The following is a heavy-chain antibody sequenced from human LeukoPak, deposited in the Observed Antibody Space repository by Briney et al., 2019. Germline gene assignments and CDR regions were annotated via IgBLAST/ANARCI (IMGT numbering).Heavy chain of an antibody. CDR2: ISWDGGST. CDR3: AKDITKKTYYDILTGYYPGLNYFDY. V-gene: IGHV3-43D*03. CDR1: GFTFDDYA. D-gene: IGHD3-9*01. J-gene: IGHJ4*02. Sequence: GGSLRLSCVASGFTFDDYAMHWVRQAPGKGLEWVSLISWDGGSTYYADSVKGRFTISRNNSKNSLYLQMNSLRAEDTALYYCAKDITKKTYYDILTGYYPGLNYFDYWGQGTLVTVSS.